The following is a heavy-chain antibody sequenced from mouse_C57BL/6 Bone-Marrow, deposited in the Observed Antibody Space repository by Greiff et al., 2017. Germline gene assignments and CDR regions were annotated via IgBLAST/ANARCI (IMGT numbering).Heavy chain of an antibody. D-gene: IGHD1-1*01. CDR1: AVDFSRYW. CDR2: INPDSSTI. V-gene: IGHV4-1*01. Sequence: AAEAVDFSRYWMSWVRRAPGKGLEWIGEINPDSSTINYAPSLKDKFIISRDNAKNTLYLQMSKVRSEDTALYYCASPYGSSSYWYFDVWGTGTTVTVSS. CDR3: ASPYGSSSYWYFDV. J-gene: IGHJ1*03.